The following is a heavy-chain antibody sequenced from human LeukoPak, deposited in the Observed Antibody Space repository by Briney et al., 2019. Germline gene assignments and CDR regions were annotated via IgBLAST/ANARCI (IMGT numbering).Heavy chain of an antibody. CDR3: GRSVEMATLNWFDP. D-gene: IGHD5-24*01. J-gene: IGHJ5*02. CDR1: GGSIISTSYY. CDR2: IYYSGST. Sequence: SETLSLTCTVSGGSIISTSYYWGWIRQPPGKGLEWIGSIYYSGSTYYNPSLKSRVTISVDTSKNQFSLKLSSVTAADTAVYYCGRSVEMATLNWFDPWGQGTLVTVSS. V-gene: IGHV4-39*01.